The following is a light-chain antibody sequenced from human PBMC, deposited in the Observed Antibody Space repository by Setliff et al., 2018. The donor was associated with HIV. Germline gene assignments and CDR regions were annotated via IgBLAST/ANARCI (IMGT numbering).Light chain of an antibody. Sequence: QSVLTQPASVSGSPGQSITISCTGSSSDVGGYGSVSWYQQHPGKAPKLMIHEVSNRPSGVSNRFSGSKSGNTASLTISGLQAEDEADYYCISYTVNNSPLYVLGSGTKVTVL. CDR2: EVS. CDR1: SSDVGGYGS. J-gene: IGLJ1*01. CDR3: ISYTVNNSPLYV. V-gene: IGLV2-14*01.